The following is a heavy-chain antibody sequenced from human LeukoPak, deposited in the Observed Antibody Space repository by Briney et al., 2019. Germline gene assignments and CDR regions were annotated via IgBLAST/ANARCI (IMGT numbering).Heavy chain of an antibody. CDR3: ASFRDTDN. CDR1: GLTFSNVW. J-gene: IGHJ3*01. V-gene: IGHV3-74*01. Sequence: GGSLRLSCDVSGLTFSNVWMHWVRQTPGQGLVWVCRINTAGSTVYADPVKGRFTISRDNAKNRVYLQMNSLRTERTAVYYCASFRDTDNWGRGTMVTVSS. CDR2: INTAGST. D-gene: IGHD2-21*01.